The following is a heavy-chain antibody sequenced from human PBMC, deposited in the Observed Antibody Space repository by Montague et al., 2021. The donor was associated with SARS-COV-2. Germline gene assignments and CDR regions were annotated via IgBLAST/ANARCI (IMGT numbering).Heavy chain of an antibody. Sequence: SETLSLTCTVSVGSISNYYWTWIRQPPGKGLEWIGYIYDSGSANYNPSLKSRSTTSVDTSNNQFSLRLSSVTAADTAVYYCARAYCDGDCHVGPWGQGILVTVSS. CDR3: ARAYCDGDCHVGP. CDR2: IYDSGSA. CDR1: VGSISNYY. D-gene: IGHD2-21*02. J-gene: IGHJ5*02. V-gene: IGHV4-59*01.